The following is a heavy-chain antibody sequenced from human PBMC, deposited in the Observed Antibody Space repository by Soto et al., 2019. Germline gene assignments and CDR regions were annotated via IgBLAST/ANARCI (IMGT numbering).Heavy chain of an antibody. CDR2: ISGDGSST. CDR3: ARSLPGTYGAFDL. Sequence: EVQLVDSGGGLVQPGGSLRLSCAASEFTFRSYWMHWVRQSPGKGLVWVSRISGDGSSTTYADSVRGRFTISRDNAKKPGYLQMESLRAEETAVYYWARSLPGTYGAFDLWGQGAIVTVSS. V-gene: IGHV3-74*01. CDR1: EFTFRSYW. D-gene: IGHD1-7*01. J-gene: IGHJ3*01.